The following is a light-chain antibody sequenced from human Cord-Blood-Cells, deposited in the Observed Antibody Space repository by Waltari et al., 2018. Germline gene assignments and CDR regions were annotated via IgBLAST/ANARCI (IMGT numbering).Light chain of an antibody. CDR3: QAWDSSTVV. CDR2: QDS. Sequence: SYELTQPPSVSVSPGQTASITCSGEKLGDKYACWYQQKPGQSPALVIYQDSKRPSGIPERFSGSNSGNTATLTISGTQAMDEADYYCQAWDSSTVVFGGGTKLTVL. J-gene: IGLJ2*01. CDR1: KLGDKY. V-gene: IGLV3-1*01.